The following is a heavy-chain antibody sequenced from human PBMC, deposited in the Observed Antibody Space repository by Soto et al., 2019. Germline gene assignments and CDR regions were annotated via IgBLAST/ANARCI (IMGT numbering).Heavy chain of an antibody. Sequence: PGGSLRLSCADSGFTFSSYGMHWVRQAPGKGLEWVTGILYDGSDKYYAGSVKGRFTISRENSKNTLYLQMNSLRTEDSAVYYCAKAGGGFGDFVHHWGQGTPVTVSS. D-gene: IGHD3-10*01. CDR1: GFTFSSYG. CDR2: ILYDGSDK. CDR3: AKAGGGFGDFVHH. J-gene: IGHJ4*02. V-gene: IGHV3-30*18.